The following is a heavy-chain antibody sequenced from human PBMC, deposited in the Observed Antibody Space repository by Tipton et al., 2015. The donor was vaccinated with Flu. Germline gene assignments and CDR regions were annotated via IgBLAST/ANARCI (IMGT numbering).Heavy chain of an antibody. V-gene: IGHV3-30*03. CDR1: GFTFSVYA. D-gene: IGHD3-16*01. Sequence: RSLRLSCAASGFTFSVYAMHWVRQAPGKGLEWVAVVSFDGRITQFADSVRGRFTISRDNPKNTLYLEMKSLRPEDTALYYCARGRGTYFGGVEIFDHWGQGSLVTVSS. CDR3: ARGRGTYFGGVEIFDH. CDR2: VSFDGRIT. J-gene: IGHJ4*02.